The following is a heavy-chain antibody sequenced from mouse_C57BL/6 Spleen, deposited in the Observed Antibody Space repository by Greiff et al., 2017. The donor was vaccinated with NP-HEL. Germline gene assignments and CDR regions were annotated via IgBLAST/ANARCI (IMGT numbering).Heavy chain of an antibody. V-gene: IGHV5-16*01. Sequence: EVKLVESEGGLVQPGSSMKLSCTASGFTFSDYYMAWVRQVPEKGLEWVANINYDGSSTYYLDSLKSRFIISRDNAKNILYLQMSSLKSEDTATYYCARDGYPYYAMDYWGQGTSVTVSS. J-gene: IGHJ4*01. CDR2: INYDGSST. D-gene: IGHD2-2*01. CDR3: ARDGYPYYAMDY. CDR1: GFTFSDYY.